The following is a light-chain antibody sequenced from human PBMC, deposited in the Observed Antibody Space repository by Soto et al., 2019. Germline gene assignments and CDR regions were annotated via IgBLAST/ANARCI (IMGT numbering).Light chain of an antibody. Sequence: DVQMTQSPSTLSASVGDRVTLTCRASQSISSWLAWYQQKPGKAPKLLIYDASSLETGVPSRFSGSGSGTQFPLTISILQPDDSVTYYCQQYNSYSPSTFGQGPKLEIK. CDR2: DAS. CDR3: QQYNSYSPST. CDR1: QSISSW. V-gene: IGKV1-5*01. J-gene: IGKJ2*01.